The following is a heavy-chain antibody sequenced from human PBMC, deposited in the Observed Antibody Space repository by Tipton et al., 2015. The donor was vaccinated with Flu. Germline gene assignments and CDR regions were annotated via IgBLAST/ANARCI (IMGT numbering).Heavy chain of an antibody. CDR1: GGSISSYY. CDR3: ARIAYSSGWSSRYYYYMDV. CDR2: IYYSGST. D-gene: IGHD6-19*01. J-gene: IGHJ6*03. V-gene: IGHV4-59*01. Sequence: LRLSCTVSGGSISSYYWSWIRQPPGKGLEWIGYIYYSGSTNYNPSLKSRVTISVDTSKNQFSLKRSSVTAADTAVYYCARIAYSSGWSSRYYYYMDVWGKGTTVTVSS.